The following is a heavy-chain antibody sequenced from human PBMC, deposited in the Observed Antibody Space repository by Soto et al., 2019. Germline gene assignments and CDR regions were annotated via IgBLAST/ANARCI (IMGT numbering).Heavy chain of an antibody. CDR1: GFTFSSYA. Sequence: PGGSLRLSCAASGFTFSSYAMSWVRQAPGKGLEWVSAISGSGGSTYYADSVKGRFTISRDNSKNTLYLQMNSLRAEDTAVYYCAKVGDCSGGSCYHYYYYYGMDVWGQGTTVTVSS. CDR3: AKVGDCSGGSCYHYYYYYGMDV. V-gene: IGHV3-23*01. D-gene: IGHD2-15*01. J-gene: IGHJ6*02. CDR2: ISGSGGST.